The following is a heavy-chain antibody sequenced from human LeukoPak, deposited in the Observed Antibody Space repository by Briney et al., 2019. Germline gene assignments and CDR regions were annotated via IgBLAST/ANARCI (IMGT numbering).Heavy chain of an antibody. Sequence: GXSLRLSCAASGFTFSSYAMSWVRQARGKGLEWVSTLSGSGGNTYYADSVKGRVTISRDNSKNTLYLQMNSLRAEDTAVYHCAKGSYYYDSADYFDYWGQGTLVTVSS. D-gene: IGHD3-22*01. V-gene: IGHV3-23*01. CDR1: GFTFSSYA. CDR2: LSGSGGNT. CDR3: AKGSYYYDSADYFDY. J-gene: IGHJ4*02.